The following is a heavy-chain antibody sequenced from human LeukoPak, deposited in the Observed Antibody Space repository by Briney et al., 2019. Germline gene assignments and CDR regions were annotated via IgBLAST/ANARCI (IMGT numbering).Heavy chain of an antibody. J-gene: IGHJ4*02. CDR3: ATGESYTTSFDY. V-gene: IGHV1-69-2*01. CDR2: VDPEDGET. Sequence: ASVEISCKVSGYTFTDYYMHWVQQAPGKGLEWMGLVDPEDGETIYAEKFQGRVTITADTSTDTAYMELSSLRSEDTAVYYCATGESYTTSFDYWGQGTLVTVSS. CDR1: GYTFTDYY. D-gene: IGHD1-1*01.